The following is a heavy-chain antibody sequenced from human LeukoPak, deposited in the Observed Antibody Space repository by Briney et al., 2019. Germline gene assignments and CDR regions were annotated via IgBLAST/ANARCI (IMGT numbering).Heavy chain of an antibody. J-gene: IGHJ4*02. Sequence: ASVKVSCKASGYTFTGYYMHWVRQAPGQGLEWMGWINPNSGGTNYAQKFQGRVTMTRDMSTSTVYMELSSLRSEDTAIYYCARGGNVRVYDNSAYYGHEWGQGTLVTVSS. V-gene: IGHV1-2*02. CDR2: INPNSGGT. CDR3: ARGGNVRVYDNSAYYGHE. CDR1: GYTFTGYY. D-gene: IGHD3-22*01.